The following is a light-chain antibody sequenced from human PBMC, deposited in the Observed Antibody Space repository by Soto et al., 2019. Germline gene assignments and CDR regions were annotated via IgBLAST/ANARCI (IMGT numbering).Light chain of an antibody. CDR3: QTWGTYVV. J-gene: IGLJ2*01. CDR1: SGHSSYA. V-gene: IGLV4-69*01. Sequence: QPVLTQSPSASAPLGASVKLTCTLSSGHSSYAIAWHQQQPEKGPRYLMKLNSDGSHSKGDGIPDRFSGSSSGAERYLTISSLQSEDEADYYCQTWGTYVVFGGGTKLTVL. CDR2: LNSDGSH.